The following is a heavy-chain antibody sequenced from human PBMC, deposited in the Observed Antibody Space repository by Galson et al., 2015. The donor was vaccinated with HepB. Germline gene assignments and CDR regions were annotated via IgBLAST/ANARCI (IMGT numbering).Heavy chain of an antibody. D-gene: IGHD6-13*01. CDR1: GGTFSSYA. J-gene: IGHJ4*02. CDR2: INTNTGNP. Sequence: SVKVSCKASGGTFSSYAISWVRQAPGQGLEWMGWINTNTGNPTYAQGFTGRFVFSLDTSVSTAYLQISSLKAEDTAVYYCARIIAAAGTSEDFDYWGQGTLVTVSS. V-gene: IGHV7-4-1*02. CDR3: ARIIAAAGTSEDFDY.